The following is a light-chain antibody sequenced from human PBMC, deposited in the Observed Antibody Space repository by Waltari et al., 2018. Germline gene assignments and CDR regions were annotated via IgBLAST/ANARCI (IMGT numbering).Light chain of an antibody. Sequence: QLVLTQSPSASASLGASVKLTCTLSSGHSSNVIAWLQEQPGTGPRYLMKVNSDGSHSKGDEIPDRFSGSSSGAERYLTISSLQSEDEADYYCQTGGHDTWVFGGGTKLTVL. CDR3: QTGGHDTWV. J-gene: IGLJ3*02. CDR2: VNSDGSH. CDR1: SGHSSNV. V-gene: IGLV4-69*01.